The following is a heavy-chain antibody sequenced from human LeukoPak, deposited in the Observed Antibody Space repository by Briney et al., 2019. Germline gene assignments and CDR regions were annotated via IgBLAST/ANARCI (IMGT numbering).Heavy chain of an antibody. CDR1: GFTFSDYA. CDR3: ARSVPDYTRFDF. J-gene: IGHJ4*02. Sequence: PGGSLRLSCVASGFTFSDYAMNWVRQAPGKGLEWVSTFKTNYNQVYYAESVRGRFTISTDNSKNTAYLQMNSQRVEDTALYYCARSVPDYTRFDFWGQGALVTVSS. D-gene: IGHD4-11*01. V-gene: IGHV3-23*05. CDR2: FKTNYNQV.